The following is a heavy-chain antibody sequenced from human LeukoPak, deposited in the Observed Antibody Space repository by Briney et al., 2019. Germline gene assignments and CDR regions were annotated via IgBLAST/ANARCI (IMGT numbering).Heavy chain of an antibody. Sequence: SETLSLTCTVSGGSISSSSYYWGWIRQPPGKGLEWIGSIYYSGSTYYNPSLKSRVTISVDTSKNQFSLKLSSVTAADTAVYFCARAPSGCGGTCPSDHWGPGTLVTVSS. CDR2: IYYSGST. J-gene: IGHJ4*02. V-gene: IGHV4-39*07. CDR1: GGSISSSSYY. CDR3: ARAPSGCGGTCPSDH. D-gene: IGHD2-15*01.